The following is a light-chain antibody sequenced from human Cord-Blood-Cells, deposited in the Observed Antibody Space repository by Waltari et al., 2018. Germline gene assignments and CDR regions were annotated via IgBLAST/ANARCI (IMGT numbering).Light chain of an antibody. V-gene: IGKV2-28*01. CDR2: LGS. CDR3: MQALQTPPT. CDR1: QSLLHSNGYNY. J-gene: IGKJ2*01. Sequence: DIVMTQSPLSLPVTPGEPASSPCRSSQSLLHSNGYNYLDWYLQKPGQSPQLLISLGSNRAAGVPDRFSGSGSGTDFTLKISRVEAEDVGVYYCMQALQTPPTFGQGTKLEIK.